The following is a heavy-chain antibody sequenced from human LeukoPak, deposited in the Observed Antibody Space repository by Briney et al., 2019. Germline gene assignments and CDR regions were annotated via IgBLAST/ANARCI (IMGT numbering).Heavy chain of an antibody. CDR3: ARDIGYCSSTSCSDY. V-gene: IGHV3-21*04. D-gene: IGHD2-2*01. CDR1: GFTFSSYS. J-gene: IGHJ4*02. CDR2: ISSSSSYI. Sequence: GGSLRLSCAASGFTFSSYSMNWVRQAPGKGLEWVSSISSSSSYIYYADSVKGRFTISRDNAKNSLYLQMNSLRAEDTAVYYCARDIGYCSSTSCSDYWGQGTLVTVSS.